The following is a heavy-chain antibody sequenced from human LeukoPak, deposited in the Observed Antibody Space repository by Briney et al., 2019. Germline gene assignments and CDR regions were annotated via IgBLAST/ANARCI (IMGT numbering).Heavy chain of an antibody. J-gene: IGHJ5*02. CDR3: ARNLGYCSSTSCYSLDP. CDR2: MNPNSGNT. V-gene: IGHV1-8*03. D-gene: IGHD2-2*01. CDR1: GYTFTSYD. Sequence: ASVKVSCKASGYTFTSYDINWVRQATGQGLEWMGWMNPNSGNTGYAQKFQGRVTITRNTSISTAYMELSSLRSEDTAVYYCARNLGYCSSTSCYSLDPRGQGTLVTVSS.